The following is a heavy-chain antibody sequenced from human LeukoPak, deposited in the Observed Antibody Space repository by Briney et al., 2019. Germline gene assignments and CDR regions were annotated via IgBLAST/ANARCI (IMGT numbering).Heavy chain of an antibody. D-gene: IGHD4-23*01. CDR1: GFTFSSYA. J-gene: IGHJ4*02. Sequence: GGSLRLSCAASGFTFSSYAMSWVRQAPGKGLEWVSSISGSGGSIYYADSVKGRFTISRDNSKNTLYLQMNSLRAEDTAVYYCARDDGIGGPFDYWGQGTLVTVSS. CDR3: ARDDGIGGPFDY. V-gene: IGHV3-23*01. CDR2: ISGSGGSI.